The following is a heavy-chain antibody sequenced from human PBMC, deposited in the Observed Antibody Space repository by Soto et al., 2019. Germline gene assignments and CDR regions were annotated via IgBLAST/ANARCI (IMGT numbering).Heavy chain of an antibody. CDR2: INADNGNT. J-gene: IGHJ4*02. D-gene: IGHD4-17*01. CDR1: GYTFTSYA. CDR3: ARDGGYGGPY. V-gene: IGHV1-3*01. Sequence: ASVKVSCKASGYTFTSYAMHWVRQAPGQRLEWMGWINADNGNTNYSQKLQGRVTMTEDTSTRTAYMELRSLRSDDTAVYYCARDGGYGGPYWGQGTLVTVS.